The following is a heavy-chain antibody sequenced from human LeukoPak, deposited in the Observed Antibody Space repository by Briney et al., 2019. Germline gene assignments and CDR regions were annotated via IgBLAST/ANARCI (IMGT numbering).Heavy chain of an antibody. CDR2: ISGSGGST. CDR3: AKDYGPGGYCSGGSCHQDAFDI. CDR1: GFTFSSYA. Sequence: GGSLRLSCAASGFTFSSYAMSWVRQAPGKGLEWVSAISGSGGSTYYADSVKGRFTISRDNSKNTLYLQMNSLRAEDTALYYCAKDYGPGGYCSGGSCHQDAFDIWGQGTMVTVSS. V-gene: IGHV3-23*01. D-gene: IGHD2-15*01. J-gene: IGHJ3*02.